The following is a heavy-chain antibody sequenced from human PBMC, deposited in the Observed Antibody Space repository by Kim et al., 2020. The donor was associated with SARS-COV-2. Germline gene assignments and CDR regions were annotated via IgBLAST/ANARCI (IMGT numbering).Heavy chain of an antibody. CDR1: GFTFSDYW. CDR3: ARLSSSSWPYYSDY. V-gene: IGHV3-7*01. J-gene: IGHJ4*02. Sequence: GGSLRLSCAASGFTFSDYWMSWVRQAPGKGLEWVANIKQDGSEKYYVDSVKGRFTISKDNAKNSLYLQMNSLRAEDTAVYYWARLSSSSWPYYSDYWGQG. D-gene: IGHD6-13*01. CDR2: IKQDGSEK.